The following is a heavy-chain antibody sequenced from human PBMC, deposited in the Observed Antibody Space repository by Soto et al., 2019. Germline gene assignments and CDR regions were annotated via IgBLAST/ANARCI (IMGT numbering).Heavy chain of an antibody. CDR2: INHSGST. D-gene: IGHD3-10*01. V-gene: IGHV4-34*01. J-gene: IGHJ6*02. CDR1: GGSFSGYY. CDR3: SRAIYCSGSYYKYYYYYYGMDV. Sequence: SETLSLTCAVYGGSFSGYYWSWIRQPPGKGLEWIGEINHSGSTNYNPSLKSRVTISVDTSKNQFSLKLSSVTAADTAVYYCSRAIYCSGSYYKYYYYYYGMDVWGQGNPGHRLL.